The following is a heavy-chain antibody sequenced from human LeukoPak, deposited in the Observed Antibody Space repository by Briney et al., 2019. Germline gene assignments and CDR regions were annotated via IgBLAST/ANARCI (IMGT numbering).Heavy chain of an antibody. CDR1: GCSISNYF. D-gene: IGHD2/OR15-2a*01. J-gene: IGHJ4*02. CDR2: ISKSGGT. V-gene: IGHV4-59*08. Sequence: PSETLSLTCTVSGCSISNYFWAWIRQPPGKGLEWIGYISKSGGTSYNTSFKSRLTISVDTSKDQFSLRLESVTAADTAVYYCARRPRSMAYYFDYWGQGILVTVSS. CDR3: ARRPRSMAYYFDY.